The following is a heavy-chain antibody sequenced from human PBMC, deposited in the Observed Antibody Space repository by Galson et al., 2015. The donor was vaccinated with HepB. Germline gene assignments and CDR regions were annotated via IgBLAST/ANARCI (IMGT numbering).Heavy chain of an antibody. CDR3: ARLPITMVRGVAYGMDV. CDR2: IYPGDSDT. CDR1: GYSFTSYW. J-gene: IGHJ6*02. D-gene: IGHD3-10*01. V-gene: IGHV5-51*01. Sequence: QSGAEVKKPGESLKISCKGSGYSFTSYWIGWVRQMPGKSLEWMGIIYPGDSDTRYSPSFQGQVTISADKSISTAYLQWSSLKASDTAMYYCARLPITMVRGVAYGMDVWGQGTTVTVSS.